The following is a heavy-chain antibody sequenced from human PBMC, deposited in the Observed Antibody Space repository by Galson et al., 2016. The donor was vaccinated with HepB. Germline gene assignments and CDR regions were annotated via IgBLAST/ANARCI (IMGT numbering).Heavy chain of an antibody. Sequence: SLRLSCAASGFTFRAYTMNWVRQAPGEGLQWVSSISSGSRHISNADSLKGRFSISRDDAKNSGFLQMNSLTVDDTAKYFCARDRVDIVAAPSSIRNYYGMDVWGQGTTVTVSS. CDR3: ARDRVDIVAAPSSIRNYYGMDV. D-gene: IGHD5-12*01. CDR1: GFTFRAYT. V-gene: IGHV3-21*04. J-gene: IGHJ6*02. CDR2: ISSGSRHI.